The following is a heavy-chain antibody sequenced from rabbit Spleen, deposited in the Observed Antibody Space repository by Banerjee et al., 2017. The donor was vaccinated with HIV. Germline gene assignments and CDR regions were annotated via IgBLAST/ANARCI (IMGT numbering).Heavy chain of an antibody. CDR1: GVSFSSSYW. CDR3: ARDDATSVGFYFNL. V-gene: IGHV1S40*01. D-gene: IGHD1-1*01. J-gene: IGHJ4*01. CDR2: IYADYGST. Sequence: QSLEESGGDLVKPGASLTLTCIASGVSFSSSYWICWVRQAPGKGLELIACIYADYGSTDYASWAKGRFTISKTSSTTVTLQMTSLTAADTATYFCARDDATSVGFYFNLWGQGTLVTVS.